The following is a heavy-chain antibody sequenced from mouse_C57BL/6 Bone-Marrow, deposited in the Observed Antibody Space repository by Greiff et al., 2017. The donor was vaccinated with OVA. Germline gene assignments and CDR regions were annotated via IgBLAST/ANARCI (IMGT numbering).Heavy chain of an antibody. V-gene: IGHV1-72*01. CDR3: ARAMTWTLYWYFDV. CDR1: GYTFNSYW. J-gene: IGHJ1*03. D-gene: IGHD2-3*01. Sequence: QVQLQQPGAELVKPGASVKLSCKASGYTFNSYWMHWVKQRHGRGLEWIGRIDPNSGGTKYNEKFKSKATLTVDKPSSTAYMQLSSLTSEDSAVYYCARAMTWTLYWYFDVWGTGTTLTVSS. CDR2: IDPNSGGT.